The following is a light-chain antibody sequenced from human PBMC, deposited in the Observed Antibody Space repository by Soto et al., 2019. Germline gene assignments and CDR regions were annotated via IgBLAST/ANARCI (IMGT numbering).Light chain of an antibody. J-gene: IGLJ2*01. CDR1: SGDVCSYNY. Sequence: QSALTQPASVSGSPGQSITISCTGTSGDVCSYNYVSWYQQHPGKAPKLMIYDVSDRPSGVSNRFSGSKSGNTASLTISGLQAEDEANYYCSSYTTSNTLVFGGGTKLTVL. CDR3: SSYTTSNTLV. CDR2: DVS. V-gene: IGLV2-14*03.